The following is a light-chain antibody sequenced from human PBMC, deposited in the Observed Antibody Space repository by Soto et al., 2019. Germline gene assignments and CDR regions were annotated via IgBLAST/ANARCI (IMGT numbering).Light chain of an antibody. J-gene: IGKJ1*01. CDR3: QQYNKWPPWT. CDR2: GAS. V-gene: IGKV3-15*01. CDR1: QSVSSN. Sequence: EIVMTQSPATLSVSPGERATLSCRASQSVSSNLAWYQQKLGQAPRLLISGASTRATGIPARFRGSGSGTEFTLTISSLQSEDFAVYYCQQYNKWPPWTFGQGTKVEIK.